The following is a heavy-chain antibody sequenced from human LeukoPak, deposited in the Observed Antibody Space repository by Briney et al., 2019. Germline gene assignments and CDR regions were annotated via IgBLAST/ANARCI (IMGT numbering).Heavy chain of an antibody. J-gene: IGHJ6*03. CDR2: ISSGSSST. V-gene: IGHV3-48*01. D-gene: IGHD2-2*02. Sequence: PGGSLRLSCAASGFTFSSYSLNWVRQAPGKGLEWLSYISSGSSSTYYADSVKGRYAISRDNAKNSLYLQMNSLRAEDTAVYYCARGDCSSPSCYKYYYYYYMDVWGKGTTVTVSS. CDR3: ARGDCSSPSCYKYYYYYYMDV. CDR1: GFTFSSYS.